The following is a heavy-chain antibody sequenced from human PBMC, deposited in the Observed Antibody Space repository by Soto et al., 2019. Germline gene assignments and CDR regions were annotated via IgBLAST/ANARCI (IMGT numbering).Heavy chain of an antibody. CDR2: IIPILGIA. CDR3: ARTHITVGATTGLHAFDI. V-gene: IGHV1-69*02. Sequence: GASVKVSCKASGGTFSSYTISWVRQAPGQGLEWMGRIIPILGIANYAQKFQGRVTITADKSTSTAYMELSSLRSEDTAVYYFARTHITVGATTGLHAFDIWGQGTMVTVSS. D-gene: IGHD1-26*01. CDR1: GGTFSSYT. J-gene: IGHJ3*02.